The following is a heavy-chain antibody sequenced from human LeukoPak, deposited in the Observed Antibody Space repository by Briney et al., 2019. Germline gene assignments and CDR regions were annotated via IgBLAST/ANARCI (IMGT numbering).Heavy chain of an antibody. CDR3: ARATYYDRSGFHFQH. CDR1: GGSFSGYY. D-gene: IGHD3-22*01. CDR2: INHSGST. J-gene: IGHJ1*01. Sequence: SETLSLTCAVYGGSFSGYYWSWIRQPPGKGLEWIGEINHSGSTNYNPSLKSRVTISVDTSKNQFSLKPSSVTAADTAVYYCARATYYDRSGFHFQHWGQGTLVTVSS. V-gene: IGHV4-34*01.